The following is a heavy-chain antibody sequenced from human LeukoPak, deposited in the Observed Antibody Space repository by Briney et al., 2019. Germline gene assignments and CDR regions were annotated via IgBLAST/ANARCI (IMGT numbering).Heavy chain of an antibody. CDR2: IYYSGST. D-gene: IGHD2-2*03. CDR3: ARASVGYCSSTSCPFDY. J-gene: IGHJ4*02. CDR1: GGSISSYY. V-gene: IGHV4-59*01. Sequence: SETLSLTCTVSGGSISSYYWSWIRQPPGKGLEWIGYIYYSGSTNYNPSLKSRVTISVDTSKNQFSLKLSSVTAADTAVYYCARASVGYCSSTSCPFDYWGQGTLVTVSS.